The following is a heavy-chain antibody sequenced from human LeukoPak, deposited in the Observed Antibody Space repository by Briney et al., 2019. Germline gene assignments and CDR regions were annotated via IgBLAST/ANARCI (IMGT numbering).Heavy chain of an antibody. CDR2: INPHSGGT. Sequence: ASVKVSCKASGYTFTGYNIHWVRQAPGQGLEWMGWINPHSGGTNYAQKFQGRVTMTRDTSISTAYMELSRLRSDDTAVYYCARDWPARGYSYDYYFDYWGQGTLVTVSS. D-gene: IGHD5-18*01. CDR1: GYTFTGYN. V-gene: IGHV1-2*02. J-gene: IGHJ4*02. CDR3: ARDWPARGYSYDYYFDY.